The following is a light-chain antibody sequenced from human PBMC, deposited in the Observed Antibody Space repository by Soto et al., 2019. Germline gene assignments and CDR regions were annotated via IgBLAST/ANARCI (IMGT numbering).Light chain of an antibody. CDR3: RPYTNWPRAS. J-gene: IGKJ4*01. CDR1: QSISSN. V-gene: IGKV3-15*01. Sequence: MTLSPFALSVPTAERATLSCRASQSISSNLAWYQQKPGQAPRLLMFRTSSRATGFPARFSGSGSGTEFNLTISILQSEDFGVYYCRPYTNWPRASFGGGT. CDR2: RTS.